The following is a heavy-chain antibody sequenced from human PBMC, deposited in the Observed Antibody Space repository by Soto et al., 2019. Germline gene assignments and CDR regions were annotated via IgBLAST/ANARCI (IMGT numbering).Heavy chain of an antibody. D-gene: IGHD4-17*01. CDR1: GFSLNTAGAG. Sequence: QITLRESGPTLVKPTQTLTLTCTFSGFSLNTAGAGVGWIRQPPGKALEWLALIYWNDDKRFSPSLKSKLTITKDTSKNQVVLTMTNVDPVDTATYYCAHRGYGDYPWDNWFDPWGQGTLVTVSS. V-gene: IGHV2-5*01. CDR3: AHRGYGDYPWDNWFDP. CDR2: IYWNDDK. J-gene: IGHJ5*02.